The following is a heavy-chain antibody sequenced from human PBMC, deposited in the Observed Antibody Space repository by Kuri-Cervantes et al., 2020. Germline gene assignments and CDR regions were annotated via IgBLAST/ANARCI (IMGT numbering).Heavy chain of an antibody. D-gene: IGHD5-18*01. CDR1: GFIFSSYA. J-gene: IGHJ2*01. Sequence: LSLTCAASGFIFSSYAMSWVRQAPGKGLEWVSAISGSGGSTYYADSVKGRFTISRDNSKNTLYLQMNSLRAEDTAVYYCARDGGYSYGPGWYFDLWGRGTLVTVSS. CDR3: ARDGGYSYGPGWYFDL. CDR2: ISGSGGST. V-gene: IGHV3-23*01.